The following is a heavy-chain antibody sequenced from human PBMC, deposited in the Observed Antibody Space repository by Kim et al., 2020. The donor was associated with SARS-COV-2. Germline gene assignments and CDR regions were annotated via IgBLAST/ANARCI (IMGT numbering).Heavy chain of an antibody. J-gene: IGHJ4*02. D-gene: IGHD6-19*01. Sequence: YATAYAASVKGRFTISRDDSKNTAYLQMSRLKTEDTAVYYCTAVVAGLSLWGQGTLVTVSS. CDR3: TAVVAGLSL. CDR2: YAT. V-gene: IGHV3-73*01.